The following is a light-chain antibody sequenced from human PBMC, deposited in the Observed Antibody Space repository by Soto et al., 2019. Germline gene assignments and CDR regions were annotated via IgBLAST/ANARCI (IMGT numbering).Light chain of an antibody. CDR3: ASYTTTSTRV. J-gene: IGLJ1*01. CDR2: EVS. Sequence: SVVTQPASLAGAPGPAIALFCTGTSKGVGAYDYVSWYQQHPDKAPKLMIYEVSNRPSGVSDRFSGSKSVNTATLTISGLQAEDEADYYCASYTTTSTRVFGTGTKVTVL. V-gene: IGLV2-14*03. CDR1: SKGVGAYDY.